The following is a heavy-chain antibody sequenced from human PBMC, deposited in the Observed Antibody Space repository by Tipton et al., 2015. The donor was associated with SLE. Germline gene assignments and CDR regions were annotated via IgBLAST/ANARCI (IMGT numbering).Heavy chain of an antibody. D-gene: IGHD1-26*01. CDR2: IYYTGST. V-gene: IGHV4-39*07. J-gene: IGHJ3*02. Sequence: TLSLTCTVSGGSISSISDYWGWIRQPPGKGLEWIGSIYYTGSTSYNPSLKSRVTISVDTSKSQFSLKLTSVTAADTAVYYCARGGGRSSYYAVHEGAFDIWRQRSMVAVS. CDR3: ARGGGRSSYYAVHEGAFDI. CDR1: GGSISSISDY.